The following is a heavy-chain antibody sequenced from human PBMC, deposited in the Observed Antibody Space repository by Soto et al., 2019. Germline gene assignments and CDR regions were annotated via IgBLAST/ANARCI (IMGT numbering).Heavy chain of an antibody. CDR2: IYYSGSP. CDR1: GGSISNYF. Sequence: PSETLSLTRTVSGGSISNYFWNWIRQPPGKGLEWIGSIYYSGSPNYNPSLKSRVTISVDTSRSQFSLNLNSVTAADTAVYYCARSLYSGGWVKTFDIWGQGTMVTVSS. V-gene: IGHV4-59*01. J-gene: IGHJ3*02. D-gene: IGHD6-19*01. CDR3: ARSLYSGGWVKTFDI.